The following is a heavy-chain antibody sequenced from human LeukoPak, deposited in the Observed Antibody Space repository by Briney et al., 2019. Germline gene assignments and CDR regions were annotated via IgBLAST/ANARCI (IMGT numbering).Heavy chain of an antibody. CDR1: GFTFSNYW. CDR2: IRQDGSEK. Sequence: GGSLRLSCAASGFTFSNYWMSWVRQAPGKGLEWVANIRQDGSEKYYVDSMRGRFTISRDNAKNSLYPQTSSLRAEDTAVYYCARSTARLDYWGQGTLVTVSS. CDR3: ARSTARLDY. V-gene: IGHV3-7*01. J-gene: IGHJ4*02. D-gene: IGHD5-18*01.